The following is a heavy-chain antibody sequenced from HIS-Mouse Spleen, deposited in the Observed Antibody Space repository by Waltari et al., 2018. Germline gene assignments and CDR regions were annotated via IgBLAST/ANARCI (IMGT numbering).Heavy chain of an antibody. J-gene: IGHJ2*01. D-gene: IGHD6-13*01. CDR2: IYYSGST. CDR3: AREIPYSSSWYDWYFDL. Sequence: QLQLQESGPGLVKPSETLSLTCTVSGGSISSSSYYWGWIRQPPGKGLEWIGSIYYSGSTYYNPSLKSRVPISVDTSENQFSLKLSSVTAADTAVYYCAREIPYSSSWYDWYFDLWGRGTLVTVSS. V-gene: IGHV4-39*07. CDR1: GGSISSSSYY.